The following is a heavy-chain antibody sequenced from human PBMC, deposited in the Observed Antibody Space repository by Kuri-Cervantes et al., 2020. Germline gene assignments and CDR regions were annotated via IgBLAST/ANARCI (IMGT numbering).Heavy chain of an antibody. CDR1: GFTVSSNY. CDR3: ARESGY. J-gene: IGHJ4*02. V-gene: IGHV3-66*01. D-gene: IGHD3-3*01. CDR2: IYSGGST. Sequence: GESLKISCAASGFTVSSNYMSWVRQAPGKGLEWVSVIYSGGSTYYADSVKDRFTISRDNSKNTLYLQMNSLRAEDTAVYYCARESGYWGQGTLVTVSS.